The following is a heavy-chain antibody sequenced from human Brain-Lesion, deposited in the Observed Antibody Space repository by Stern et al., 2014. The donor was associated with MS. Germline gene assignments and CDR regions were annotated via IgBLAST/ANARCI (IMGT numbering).Heavy chain of an antibody. CDR2: INPNTGGT. Sequence: QMQLVQSGAEVKKPGASVKVSCKTSGYIFTGYYIHWVRQAPGQGLEWMAWINPNTGGTKNAKKFQGRVTMSRDTSISTAYVELSSLTSDDTAVYYCARDQRGITIFGVVTDYYYLGMDVWCQGTTVTVSS. CDR3: ARDQRGITIFGVVTDYYYLGMDV. J-gene: IGHJ6*02. V-gene: IGHV1-2*02. CDR1: GYIFTGYY. D-gene: IGHD3-3*01.